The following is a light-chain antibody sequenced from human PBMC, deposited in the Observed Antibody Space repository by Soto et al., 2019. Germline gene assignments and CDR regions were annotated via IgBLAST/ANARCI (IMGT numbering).Light chain of an antibody. CDR3: CSFAGSSTYV. Sequence: QSVLTXPASVSGSPGQSITISCTGTSRDVGSYNLVSWYQQHPGNAPKLIIYEGTKRPSGVSYRFSGSKSGNTASLTISGLQEEDEGDYHCCSFAGSSTYVFGTGTKVTVL. CDR2: EGT. V-gene: IGLV2-23*01. CDR1: SRDVGSYNL. J-gene: IGLJ1*01.